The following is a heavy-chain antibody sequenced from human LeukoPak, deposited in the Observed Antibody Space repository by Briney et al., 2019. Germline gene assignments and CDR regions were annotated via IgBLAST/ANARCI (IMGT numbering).Heavy chain of an antibody. J-gene: IGHJ4*02. CDR2: IKQDGSEK. V-gene: IGHV3-7*01. CDR1: GFTFSSYW. Sequence: SGGSLRLSCAASGFTFSSYWMSWVRQAPGKGLEWVANIKQDGSEKYYVDSVKGRFTISRDNAKNSLYLQMNSLRAEDTAVYYCARDTYDSSPYYFDHWGQGTLVTVSS. CDR3: ARDTYDSSPYYFDH. D-gene: IGHD3-22*01.